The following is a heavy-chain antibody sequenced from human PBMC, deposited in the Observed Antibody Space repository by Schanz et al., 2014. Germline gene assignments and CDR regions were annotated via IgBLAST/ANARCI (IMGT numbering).Heavy chain of an antibody. CDR3: AKVGPYSGSLGAFDI. J-gene: IGHJ3*02. D-gene: IGHD1-26*01. CDR2: ISDSGDLT. CDR1: GFTFSNYA. Sequence: EVQLLESGGGLVQPGGSLRLSCAASGFTFSNYAMSWVRQAPGKGLEWVSAISDSGDLTYYADSVKGRFTISRDNSKNTLYLQMNSLRAEDSAVYYCAKVGPYSGSLGAFDIWGQGTMVTVSS. V-gene: IGHV3-23*01.